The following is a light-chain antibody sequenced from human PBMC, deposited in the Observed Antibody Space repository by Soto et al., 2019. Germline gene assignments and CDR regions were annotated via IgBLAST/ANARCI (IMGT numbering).Light chain of an antibody. CDR3: MQSTHWPPT. CDR1: QSIAYSDGYTY. Sequence: DVVMTQSPLSLPVTLGQSASISCRSSQSIAYSDGYTYMNWFQQRPGQTPRRLISLTSRRDSGVPDNFIGCGSVNDFTLTISRVEAEDVGNFYCMQSTHWPPTFGRGTTVENK. J-gene: IGKJ1*01. V-gene: IGKV2-30*01. CDR2: LTS.